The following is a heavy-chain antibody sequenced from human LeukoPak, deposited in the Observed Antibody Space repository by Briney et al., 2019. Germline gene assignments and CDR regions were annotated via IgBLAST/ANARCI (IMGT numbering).Heavy chain of an antibody. D-gene: IGHD6-25*01. J-gene: IGHJ6*03. CDR2: ISSTGTTI. CDR1: GFIFSDYF. V-gene: IGHV3-11*04. CDR3: ARFAAGGSYYYYMDV. Sequence: GGSLRLSCAASGFIFSDYFMSWIRQAPGKGLEWISYISSTGTTIYYAASVTGRFTVSRDNAKNSLYLQMNSLRADDTAVYYCARFAAGGSYYYYMDVWGKGTTVTVSS.